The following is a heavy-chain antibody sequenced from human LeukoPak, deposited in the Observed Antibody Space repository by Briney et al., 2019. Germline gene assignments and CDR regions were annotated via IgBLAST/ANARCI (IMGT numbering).Heavy chain of an antibody. J-gene: IGHJ4*02. D-gene: IGHD2-2*01. CDR1: GYTFTGYY. V-gene: IGHV1-2*02. Sequence: ASVKVSCKASGYTFTGYYMHWVRQAPGQGLEWMGWINPNSGGTNYAQKFQGRVTMTRDTSISTAYMELSSLRSEDTAVYYCARGRPRGVSCYDYWGQGTLVTVSS. CDR2: INPNSGGT. CDR3: ARGRPRGVSCYDY.